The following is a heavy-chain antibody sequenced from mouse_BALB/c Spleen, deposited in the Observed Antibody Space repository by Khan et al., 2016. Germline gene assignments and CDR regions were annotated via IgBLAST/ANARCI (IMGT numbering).Heavy chain of an antibody. CDR2: ITTYSGES. V-gene: IGHV9-3-1*01. CDR3: ARDRYYYGSSRDIDV. D-gene: IGHD1-1*01. CDR1: GYTFTNYG. J-gene: IGHJ1*01. Sequence: QIQLVQSGPELKKPGKTVKISCKASGYTFTNYGMNWVKQAPGKGLKWMGWITTYSGESTYADVFKGRFAFSLETSANTAYLQINNLKNEDTATYFWARDRYYYGSSRDIDVWGAGTTVTVSS.